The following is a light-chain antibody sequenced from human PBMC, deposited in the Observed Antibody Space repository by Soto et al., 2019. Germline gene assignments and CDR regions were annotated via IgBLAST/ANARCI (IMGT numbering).Light chain of an antibody. Sequence: QPVLTQPPSASASLGASVKLTCTLSSGHSSNAIAWHQQQPGKGPRYLMKLNSDGSHSKGDGIPYRFSGSSSGAERYLTISSLQSEDEADYYCQTWGTVGVFGGGTKVTVL. V-gene: IGLV4-69*01. CDR1: SGHSSNA. CDR3: QTWGTVGV. CDR2: LNSDGSH. J-gene: IGLJ2*01.